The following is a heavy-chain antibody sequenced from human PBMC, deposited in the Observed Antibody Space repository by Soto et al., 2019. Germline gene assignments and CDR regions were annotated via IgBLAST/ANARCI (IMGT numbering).Heavy chain of an antibody. CDR2: FYYSGSN. CDR3: ARGYESGYTFGHDL. Sequence: PSETLSLTCTVSGGSFSCRDCYWTWIRQPPGKGLEWIGYFYYSGSNYYNPSLRSRVTMSVDTSKNQFSLNLRSGTVADTAVYFCARGYESGYTFGHDLWGQGTLVTVSS. V-gene: IGHV4-30-4*01. CDR1: GGSFSCRDCY. D-gene: IGHD3-3*01. J-gene: IGHJ5*02.